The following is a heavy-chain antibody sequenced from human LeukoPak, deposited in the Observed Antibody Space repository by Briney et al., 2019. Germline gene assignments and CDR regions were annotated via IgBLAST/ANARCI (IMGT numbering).Heavy chain of an antibody. Sequence: GGSLRLSCAASGFTVSSNYMSWVRQAPGKGLEWVSVIYSGGSTYYADSVKGRFTISRDNSKNTLYLQMNSLRAEDTAVYYCAKDLWFGETLKYYFDYWGQGTLVTVSS. CDR2: IYSGGST. V-gene: IGHV3-53*01. J-gene: IGHJ4*02. CDR3: AKDLWFGETLKYYFDY. CDR1: GFTVSSNY. D-gene: IGHD3-10*01.